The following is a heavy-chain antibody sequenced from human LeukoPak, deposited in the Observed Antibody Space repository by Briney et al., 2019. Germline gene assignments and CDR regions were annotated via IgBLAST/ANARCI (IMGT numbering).Heavy chain of an antibody. V-gene: IGHV1-18*01. CDR3: ARDFRRNYFDP. Sequence: GASVKVSCKASGYXFTSSGISWVRQAPGQGLEWVGWISAYNGNTNYAQNLQGRVTMTTDTSTNTAYMELRSLRSDDTAVYYCARDFRRNYFDPWGQGTLVTVSS. CDR1: GYXFTSSG. J-gene: IGHJ5*02. CDR2: ISAYNGNT.